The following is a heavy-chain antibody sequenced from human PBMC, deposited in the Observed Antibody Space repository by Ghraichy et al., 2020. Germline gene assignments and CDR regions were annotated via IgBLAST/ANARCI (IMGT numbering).Heavy chain of an antibody. J-gene: IGHJ5*02. Sequence: SQTLSLTCTVAGGSISDFYWSWLRQSPGKGLEWVGSISYSGNTNYNPSLKSRLSISLDTTNNQFSLKLTSVTGADTAVYFCARHGRRVVIGWFDPWAQGTQVTVSS. CDR2: ISYSGNT. CDR3: ARHGRRVVIGWFDP. CDR1: GGSISDFY. D-gene: IGHD2-21*01. V-gene: IGHV4-59*08.